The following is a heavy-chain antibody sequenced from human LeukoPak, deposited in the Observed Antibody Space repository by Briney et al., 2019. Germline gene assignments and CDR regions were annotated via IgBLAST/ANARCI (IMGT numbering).Heavy chain of an antibody. CDR2: FDPEDGET. J-gene: IGHJ4*02. Sequence: ASVKVSCKVSGYTLTELSMHWVRQAPGKGLEWMGGFDPEDGETIYAQKFQGRVTMTEDTSTDTAYMELSSLRSEDTAVYYCARDPNQYEAVHAFHYWGQGTLVTVSS. CDR1: GYTLTELS. CDR3: ARDPNQYEAVHAFHY. V-gene: IGHV1-24*01. D-gene: IGHD6-19*01.